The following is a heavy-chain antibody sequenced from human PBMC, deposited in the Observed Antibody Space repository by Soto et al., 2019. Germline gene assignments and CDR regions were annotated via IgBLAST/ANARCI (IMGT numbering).Heavy chain of an antibody. Sequence: PGGSLRLSCTASGFTLGDYAMTWFRQAPGKGLEWVSFIRSKPYGWATLYAASVKGRFTISRDDSKSIAYLQMNSLETEDTAVYYCTRFVDNINGYYDYWGQGALVTVAS. CDR2: IRSKPYGWAT. V-gene: IGHV3-49*03. CDR3: TRFVDNINGYYDY. D-gene: IGHD2-15*01. J-gene: IGHJ4*02. CDR1: GFTLGDYA.